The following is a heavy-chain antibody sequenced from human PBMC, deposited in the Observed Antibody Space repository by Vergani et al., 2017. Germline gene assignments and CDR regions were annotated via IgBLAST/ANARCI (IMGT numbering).Heavy chain of an antibody. Sequence: LVESWGGLVQPGGSLRLSCAASSFSVSSHYMTWVRQAPGKGLEWVSTINIGGRTSYADSVKGRLTLTRDDSKNTLHLQMNSLRPEDTAVYYCARGMTTETTDLDGFDIWGQGTMVSVSS. CDR1: SFSVSSHY. V-gene: IGHV3-66*02. J-gene: IGHJ3*02. CDR2: INIGGRT. D-gene: IGHD4-17*01. CDR3: ARGMTTETTDLDGFDI.